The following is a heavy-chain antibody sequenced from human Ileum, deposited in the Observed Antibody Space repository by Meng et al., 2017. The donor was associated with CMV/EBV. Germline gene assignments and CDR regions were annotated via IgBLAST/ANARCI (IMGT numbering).Heavy chain of an antibody. CDR1: GYSFISYG. CDR2: IDTNTGNP. Sequence: KTSGYSFISYGINWVREAPGQRLEWMGWIDTNTGNPAYAQDFTGRFVFSLDTSVSTAYLQISSLRAEDTAVYYCTRGAGAHTAKLDFWGRGTLVTVSS. CDR3: TRGAGAHTAKLDF. J-gene: IGHJ4*02. V-gene: IGHV7-4-1*02. D-gene: IGHD5-18*01.